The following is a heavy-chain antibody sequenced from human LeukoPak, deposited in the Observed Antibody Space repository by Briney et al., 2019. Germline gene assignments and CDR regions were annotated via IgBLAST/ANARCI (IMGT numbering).Heavy chain of an antibody. Sequence: SETLSLTCAVSGDSISSGGYAWSWIRQTPGKGLEWIAYIHDSGSTYYNPSLKSRVIISVDTSKNQFSLELSSVTAADTAVYYCAREDRYCSGGSCYSWGQGTLVTVSS. CDR2: IHDSGST. CDR3: AREDRYCSGGSCYS. CDR1: GDSISSGGYA. V-gene: IGHV4-30-4*07. J-gene: IGHJ4*02. D-gene: IGHD2-15*01.